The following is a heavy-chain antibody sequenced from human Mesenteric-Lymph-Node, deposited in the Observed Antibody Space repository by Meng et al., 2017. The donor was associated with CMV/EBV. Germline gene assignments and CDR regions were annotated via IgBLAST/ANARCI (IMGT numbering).Heavy chain of an antibody. CDR1: GYTFTSYD. CDR2: MNPNSGNT. CDR3: ALSAVTSSAFDF. D-gene: IGHD4-11*01. J-gene: IGHJ4*01. Sequence: ASVKVSCKASGYTFTSYDINWVRQATGQGLEWMGWMNPNSGNTGYAQKFQGRVTMTRNTSISTAYMELSSLRSEDTAVYYCALSAVTSSAFDFWGHGTLVTVSS. V-gene: IGHV1-8*01.